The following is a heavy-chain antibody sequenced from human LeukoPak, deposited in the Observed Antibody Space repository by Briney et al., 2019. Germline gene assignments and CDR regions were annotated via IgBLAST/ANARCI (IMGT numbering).Heavy chain of an antibody. CDR2: IYPGDSDT. D-gene: IGHD6-13*01. J-gene: IGHJ6*03. CDR1: GYSLTSYW. V-gene: IGHV5-51*01. CDR3: ARVSWYMDYYYMDV. Sequence: GESLKISCKGSGYSLTSYWIAWVRQMPGKGLEWMGIIYPGDSDTRYSPSFQGQVTISADRYINTAYLQWSSLKASDTAMYYCARVSWYMDYYYMDVWGKGTTVTVSS.